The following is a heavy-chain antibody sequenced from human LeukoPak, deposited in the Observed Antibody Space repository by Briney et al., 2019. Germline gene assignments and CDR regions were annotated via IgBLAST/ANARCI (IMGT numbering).Heavy chain of an antibody. CDR2: IYYSGST. CDR1: GDSISSYY. CDR3: ARPPLMDV. V-gene: IGHV4-59*01. Sequence: PSETLSLTCTVSGDSISSYYWSWIRQPRGKGLEWIGYIYYSGSTDYNPSLKSRVTISVDTSKNQFSLKLSSVTAADTAVYYCARPPLMDVCGQGTTVTVSS. J-gene: IGHJ6*02.